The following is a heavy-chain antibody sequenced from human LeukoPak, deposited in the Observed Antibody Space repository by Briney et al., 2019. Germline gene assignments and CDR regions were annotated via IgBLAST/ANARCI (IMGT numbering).Heavy chain of an antibody. CDR3: ARIYSSSWFLNWFDP. CDR2: IFSSGST. CDR1: GGSISSGGFS. J-gene: IGHJ5*02. V-gene: IGHV4-30-4*07. D-gene: IGHD6-13*01. Sequence: SQTLSLTCAVSGGSISSGGFSWTWIRQPPGKGLEWIGYIFSSGSTYYNPSLKSRVTISVDTSKNQFSLKLNSVTAADTAVYYCARIYSSSWFLNWFDPWGQGTLVTVSS.